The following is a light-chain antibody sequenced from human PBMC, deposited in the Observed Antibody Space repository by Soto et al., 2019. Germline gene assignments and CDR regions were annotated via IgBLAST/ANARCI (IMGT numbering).Light chain of an antibody. CDR2: DVS. J-gene: IGLJ2*01. CDR1: NSDIGGYSY. V-gene: IGLV2-14*03. Sequence: QSALTQPASVSGSPGQSITISCTGSNSDIGGYSYVSWYQQHPGKAPKLMIYDVSNRPSEVSYRFSGSKSGNTASLTISGLQAEDEADYYCTSYTSRSTLGVFGGGTKLTVL. CDR3: TSYTSRSTLGV.